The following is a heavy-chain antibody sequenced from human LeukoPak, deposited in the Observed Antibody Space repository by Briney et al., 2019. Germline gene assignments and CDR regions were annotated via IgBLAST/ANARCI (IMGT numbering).Heavy chain of an antibody. V-gene: IGHV3-9*01. Sequence: GRSLRLSCAASGFTFDDYAMHWVRQAPGKGLEWVSGISWNSGSIGYADSVKGRFTISRDNAKNSLYLQMISLRAEDTALYYCAKDSERYSGSYSTFDYWGQGTLVTVSS. D-gene: IGHD1-26*01. CDR1: GFTFDDYA. J-gene: IGHJ4*02. CDR3: AKDSERYSGSYSTFDY. CDR2: ISWNSGSI.